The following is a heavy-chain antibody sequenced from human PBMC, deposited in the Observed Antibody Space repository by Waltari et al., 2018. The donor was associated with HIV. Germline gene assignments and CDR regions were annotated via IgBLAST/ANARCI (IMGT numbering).Heavy chain of an antibody. V-gene: IGHV4-34*01. J-gene: IGHJ4*02. D-gene: IGHD6-13*01. Sequence: QVQLQPWGAGLLKPSETLSLTCAVYGGSFSGYYWSWIRQPPGKGLEWIGEINHSGSTNYNPSLKSRVTISVDTSKNQFSLKLSSVTAADTAVYYCARGTGAAAGIHNFDYWGQGTLVTVSS. CDR2: INHSGST. CDR3: ARGTGAAAGIHNFDY. CDR1: GGSFSGYY.